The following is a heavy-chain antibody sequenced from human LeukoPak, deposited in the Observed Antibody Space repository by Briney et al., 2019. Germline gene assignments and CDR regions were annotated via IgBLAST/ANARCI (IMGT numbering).Heavy chain of an antibody. D-gene: IGHD2-2*02. CDR3: ARAREPLLYTYYFEY. CDR2: IYHSGST. V-gene: IGHV4-38-2*02. CDR1: GYSISSGYY. J-gene: IGHJ4*02. Sequence: SETLSLTCTVSGYSISSGYYWGWIRQTPGKGLEWIGRIYHSGSTYYNPSLKSRVIISVDTSKNQFSLKLTPVTAADTAVYYCARAREPLLYTYYFEYWGQGALVTVSS.